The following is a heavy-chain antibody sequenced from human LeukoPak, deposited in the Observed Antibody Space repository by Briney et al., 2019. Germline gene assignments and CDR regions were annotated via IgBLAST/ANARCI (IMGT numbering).Heavy chain of an antibody. CDR1: GYTFTSYD. V-gene: IGHV1-8*03. CDR2: MNPNSGNT. Sequence: ASVKVSCKASGYTFTSYDINWVRQATGQGLEWMGWMNPNSGNTGYAQKFQGRVTITRNTSISTAYMELSSLRSEDTAVYYCAREAHYYDSSGFPPTGAFDIWGQGTMVTASS. D-gene: IGHD3-22*01. CDR3: AREAHYYDSSGFPPTGAFDI. J-gene: IGHJ3*02.